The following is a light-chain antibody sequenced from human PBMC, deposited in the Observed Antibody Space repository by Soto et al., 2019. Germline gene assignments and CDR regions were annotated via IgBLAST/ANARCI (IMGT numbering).Light chain of an antibody. Sequence: EIVLTQSPGTLSLSPGERATLSCRASQSVSSSYLAWDKQRRGQAPRLLIYGATSRATGIPDRFSGSGSGTDFTLTISRLEPEDFAVYYCHQYGSAPATFGQGTKVEIK. CDR1: QSVSSSY. V-gene: IGKV3-20*01. CDR2: GAT. CDR3: HQYGSAPAT. J-gene: IGKJ1*01.